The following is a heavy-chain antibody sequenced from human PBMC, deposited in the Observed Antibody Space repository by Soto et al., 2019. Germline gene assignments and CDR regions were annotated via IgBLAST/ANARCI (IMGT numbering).Heavy chain of an antibody. J-gene: IGHJ3*02. V-gene: IGHV2-5*02. CDR2: IYWDDYK. CDR3: AHSDVVLVARHTFDI. CDR1: GFSLSTSGVG. Sequence: QITLKESGPTLVKPTQTLTLTCTFSGFSLSTSGVGVGWIRQPPGKALEWLALIYWDDYKDYNRSLKSRLTITKDTSKNQVVLTMTNMDPVDTATYYCAHSDVVLVARHTFDIWGQGTMVTVSS. D-gene: IGHD2-8*02.